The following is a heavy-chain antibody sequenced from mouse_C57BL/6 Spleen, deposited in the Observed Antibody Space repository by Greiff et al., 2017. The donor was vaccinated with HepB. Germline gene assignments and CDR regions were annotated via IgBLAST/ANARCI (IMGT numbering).Heavy chain of an antibody. Sequence: VQLQQPGAELVRPGSSVKLSCKASGYTFTSYWMHWVKQRPIQGLEWIGNIEPSDSETHYNQKFKDKATLTVDKSSSTAYMQLSSLTSEDSAVYYCAIYDYYGSSYAWFAYWGQGTLVTVSA. J-gene: IGHJ3*01. CDR2: IEPSDSET. CDR3: AIYDYYGSSYAWFAY. D-gene: IGHD1-1*01. V-gene: IGHV1-52*01. CDR1: GYTFTSYW.